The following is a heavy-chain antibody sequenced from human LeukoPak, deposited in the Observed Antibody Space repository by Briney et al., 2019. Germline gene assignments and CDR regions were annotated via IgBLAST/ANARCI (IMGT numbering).Heavy chain of an antibody. CDR1: GGSISSGGYS. V-gene: IGHV4-34*01. Sequence: SETLSLTCAVSGGSISSGGYSWSWIRQPPGKGLEWIGEINHSGSTNYNPSLKSRVTISVDTSKNQFSLKLSSVTAADTAVYYCARGGNYYDSSGYAPHLDFDYWGQGTLVTVSS. CDR3: ARGGNYYDSSGYAPHLDFDY. CDR2: INHSGST. D-gene: IGHD3-22*01. J-gene: IGHJ4*02.